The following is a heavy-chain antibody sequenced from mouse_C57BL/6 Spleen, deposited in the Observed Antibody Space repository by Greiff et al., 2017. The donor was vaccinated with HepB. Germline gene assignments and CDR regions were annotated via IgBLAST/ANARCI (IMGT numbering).Heavy chain of an antibody. CDR3: AIGTTVVSFDY. CDR2: IDPSDSYT. J-gene: IGHJ2*01. Sequence: VQLQQPGAELVMPGASVKLSCKASGYTFTSYWMHWVKQRPGQGLEWIGEIDPSDSYTNYNQKFKGKATLTVDKSSSTAYMQLSSLTSEDSAVYYCAIGTTVVSFDYWGQGTTLTVSS. V-gene: IGHV1-69*01. CDR1: GYTFTSYW. D-gene: IGHD1-1*01.